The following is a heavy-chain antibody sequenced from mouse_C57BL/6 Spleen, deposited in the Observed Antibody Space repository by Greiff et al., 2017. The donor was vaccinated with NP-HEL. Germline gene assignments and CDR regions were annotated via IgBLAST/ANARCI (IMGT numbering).Heavy chain of an antibody. CDR3: TRDKGAMDY. CDR1: GFTFSSYA. CDR2: ISDGGSYT. Sequence: EVKLVESGGGLVKPGGSLKLSCAASGFTFSSYAMSWVRQTPEKRLEWVATISDGGSYTYYPDNVKGRFTISRDNAKNNLYLQMSHLKSEDTAVYYCTRDKGAMDYWGQGTSVTVSS. D-gene: IGHD1-3*01. V-gene: IGHV5-4*03. J-gene: IGHJ4*01.